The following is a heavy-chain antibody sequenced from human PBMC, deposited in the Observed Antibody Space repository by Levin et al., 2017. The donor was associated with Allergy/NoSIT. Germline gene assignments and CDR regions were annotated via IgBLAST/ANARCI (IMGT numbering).Heavy chain of an antibody. CDR3: ARDLRRVMITFGGVTLAY. Sequence: GASVKVSCKASGYTFTGYYMHWVRQAPGQGLEWMGRINPNSGGTNYAQKFQGRVTMTRDTSISTAYMELSRLRSDDTAVYYCARDLRRVMITFGGVTLAYWGQGTLVTVSS. D-gene: IGHD3-16*01. CDR2: INPNSGGT. J-gene: IGHJ4*02. CDR1: GYTFTGYY. V-gene: IGHV1-2*06.